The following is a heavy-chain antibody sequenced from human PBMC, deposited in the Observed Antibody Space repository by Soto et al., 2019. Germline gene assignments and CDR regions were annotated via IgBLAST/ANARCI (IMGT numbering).Heavy chain of an antibody. Sequence: GGSLRLSCAASGFTFSSYSMNWVRQAPGKGLEWVSYISSSSGTIYYADSVKGRFTISRDNAKNSLYLQMNSLRAEDTAVYYCARDPTQAAADAFDIWGQGTMVTVSS. CDR2: ISSSSGTI. CDR3: ARDPTQAAADAFDI. D-gene: IGHD6-13*01. J-gene: IGHJ3*02. CDR1: GFTFSSYS. V-gene: IGHV3-48*04.